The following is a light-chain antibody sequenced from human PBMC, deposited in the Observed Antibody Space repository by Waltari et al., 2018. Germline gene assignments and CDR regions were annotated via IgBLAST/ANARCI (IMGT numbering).Light chain of an antibody. V-gene: IGLV2-8*01. CDR2: EVH. Sequence: QSALTQPPSASGSPGQSVTISCTGATIAAYNYISWYQQHPGKAPKLIIHEVHKRPSGVPGRFAGSKAGNTASLTVSGLQPEDESNYYCFAYLGSDSWVFGGGTKLTVL. CDR1: TIAAYNY. J-gene: IGLJ3*02. CDR3: FAYLGSDSWV.